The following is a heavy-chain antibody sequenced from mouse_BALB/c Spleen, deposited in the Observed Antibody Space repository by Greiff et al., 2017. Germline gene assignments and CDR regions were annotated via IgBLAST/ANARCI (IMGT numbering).Heavy chain of an antibody. J-gene: IGHJ2*01. CDR3: ARIDYYGSSLFDY. V-gene: IGHV8-8*01. D-gene: IGHD1-1*01. CDR1: GFSLSTSGMG. CDR2: IWWDDDK. Sequence: QVTLKVSGPGILQPSQTLSLTCSFSGFSLSTSGMGVGWIRQPSGKGLEWLAHIWWDDDKRYNPALKSRLTISKDTSSNQVFLKIASVDTADTATYYCARIDYYGSSLFDYWGQGTTLTVSS.